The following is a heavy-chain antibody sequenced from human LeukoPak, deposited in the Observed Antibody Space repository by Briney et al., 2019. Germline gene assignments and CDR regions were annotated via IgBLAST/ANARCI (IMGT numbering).Heavy chain of an antibody. CDR1: GYSISSGYY. V-gene: IGHV4-38-2*02. Sequence: SETLSLTCTVSGYSISSGYYWGWIRQPPGKGLEWIGSIYHSGSTYYNPSLKSRVTISVDTSKNQFSLKLSSVTAADTAVYYCARAPRGGHSGSYPDYWGQGTPVTVSS. CDR3: ARAPRGGHSGSYPDY. J-gene: IGHJ4*02. D-gene: IGHD3-10*01. CDR2: IYHSGST.